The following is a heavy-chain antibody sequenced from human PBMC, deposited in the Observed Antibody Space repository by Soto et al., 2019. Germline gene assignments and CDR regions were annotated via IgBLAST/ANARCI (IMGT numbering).Heavy chain of an antibody. CDR3: ARDAPYDYDSSGYYPGLYGMDV. Sequence: QVQLVESGGGVVQPGRSLRLSCAASGFTFSSYAMHWVRQAPGKGLEWVAVISYDGSNKYYADSVKVRFTISRDHSKNTLYQQMNSLRAEDTAVYYCARDAPYDYDSSGYYPGLYGMDVWGQGTTVTVSS. V-gene: IGHV3-30-3*01. CDR1: GFTFSSYA. CDR2: ISYDGSNK. J-gene: IGHJ6*02. D-gene: IGHD3-22*01.